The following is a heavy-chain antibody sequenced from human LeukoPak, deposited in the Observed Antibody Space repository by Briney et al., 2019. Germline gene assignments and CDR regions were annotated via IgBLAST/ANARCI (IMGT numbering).Heavy chain of an antibody. J-gene: IGHJ3*02. CDR3: ARDEAGHSAAFDI. CDR2: ISYDGSNK. V-gene: IGHV3-30-3*01. Sequence: GGSLRLSCAASGFTFSSYWMHWVRQAPGKGLEWVAVISYDGSNKYYADSVKGRFTISRDNSKNTLYLQMNSLRAEDTAVYYCARDEAGHSAAFDIWGQGTMVTVSS. CDR1: GFTFSSYW.